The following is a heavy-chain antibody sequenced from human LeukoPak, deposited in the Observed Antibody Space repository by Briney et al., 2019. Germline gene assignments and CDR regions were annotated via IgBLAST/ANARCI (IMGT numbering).Heavy chain of an antibody. CDR1: GFTFSSYA. Sequence: GGSLRLSCAASGFTFSSYAMSWVRQAPGKGLEWVASIKADGSEKLYVDSVKGRFDISRDNAKGSLSLQMNSLRVEDTAVYYCVRVDCSSPGCRGRDRFDPWGQGTLVTVSS. J-gene: IGHJ5*02. V-gene: IGHV3-7*03. CDR3: VRVDCSSPGCRGRDRFDP. D-gene: IGHD2-15*01. CDR2: IKADGSEK.